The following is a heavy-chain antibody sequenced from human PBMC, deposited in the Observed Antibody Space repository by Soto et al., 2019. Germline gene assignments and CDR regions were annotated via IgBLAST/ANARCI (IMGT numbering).Heavy chain of an antibody. D-gene: IGHD3-10*01. Sequence: ASVKVSCKASGYTFTSYGTSWVRQAPGQGLEWMGWISAYNGNTNYAQKLQGRVTMTTDTSTSTAYMELRSMRSDDTAVYYCARDASGPHRGPGSMFDPWGQGSLVTVSS. CDR2: ISAYNGNT. J-gene: IGHJ5*02. V-gene: IGHV1-18*01. CDR3: ARDASGPHRGPGSMFDP. CDR1: GYTFTSYG.